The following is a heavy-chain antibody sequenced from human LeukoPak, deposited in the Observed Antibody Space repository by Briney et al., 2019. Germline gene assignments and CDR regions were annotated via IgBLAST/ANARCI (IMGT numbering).Heavy chain of an antibody. CDR3: ASETMVRGVIRV. CDR2: IYSGGST. D-gene: IGHD3-10*01. J-gene: IGHJ4*02. V-gene: IGHV3-53*01. CDR1: GFTFTDAW. Sequence: GGSLRLSCAASGFTFTDAWMSWVRQAPGKGLEWVSVIYSGGSTYYADSVKGRFTISRDNSKNTLYLQMNSLRAEDTAVYYCASETMVRGVIRVWGQGTLVTVSS.